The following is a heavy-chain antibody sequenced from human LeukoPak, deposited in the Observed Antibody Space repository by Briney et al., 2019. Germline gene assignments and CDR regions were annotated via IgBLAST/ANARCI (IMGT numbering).Heavy chain of an antibody. CDR2: IGHDGSHK. Sequence: GGSLRLSCAASGFAFRTYGIHWVRQAPGKGLEWVAFIGHDGSHKFYTASVKGRFTISRDNSKNTLLLQMISLRVEDTALYYCAKDLGATAPYYMDVWGRGTTVTV. CDR3: AKDLGATAPYYMDV. CDR1: GFAFRTYG. J-gene: IGHJ6*03. V-gene: IGHV3-30*02. D-gene: IGHD1-26*01.